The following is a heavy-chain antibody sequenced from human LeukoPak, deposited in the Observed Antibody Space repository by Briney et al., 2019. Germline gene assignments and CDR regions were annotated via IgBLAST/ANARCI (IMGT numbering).Heavy chain of an antibody. J-gene: IGHJ3*02. CDR1: GGSISSYY. CDR2: IYYSGST. V-gene: IGHV4-59*01. Sequence: SETLSLTCTVAGGSISSYYWSWIRQPPGKGLEWIGYIYYSGSTNYNPSLKSRVTISVDTSKNQFSLKLSSVTAADTAVYYCARLLRDAFDIWGQGTMVTVSS. CDR3: ARLLRDAFDI.